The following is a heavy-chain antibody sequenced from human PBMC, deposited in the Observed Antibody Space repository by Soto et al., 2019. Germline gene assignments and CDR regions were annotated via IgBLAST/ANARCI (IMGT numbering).Heavy chain of an antibody. CDR1: GGSMKTYY. CDR2: IYDTGRT. Sequence: SETLSLTCSVSGGSMKTYYWSWIRQPPGKGPEWMGYIYDTGRTTYRPSLMSRVIISVDRSKNQFSLKLSSVTAADTAVYYCARETYGDYVGYFDPWGQGTLVTVS. CDR3: ARETYGDYVGYFDP. D-gene: IGHD4-17*01. V-gene: IGHV4-59*12. J-gene: IGHJ5*02.